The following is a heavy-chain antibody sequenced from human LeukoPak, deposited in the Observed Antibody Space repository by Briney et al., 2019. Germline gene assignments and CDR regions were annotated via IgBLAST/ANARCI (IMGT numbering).Heavy chain of an antibody. CDR1: GGSISSSSYY. CDR3: ARLGLSGYYPYYFDY. J-gene: IGHJ4*02. D-gene: IGHD3-22*01. CDR2: IYYSGST. Sequence: PSETLSLTCTVSGGSISSSSYYWGWIRQPPGKGLEWIGNIYYSGSTYYNPSLKSRVTISVDTSKNQFSLKLSSVTAADTAVYYCARLGLSGYYPYYFDYWGQGTLVTVSS. V-gene: IGHV4-39*01.